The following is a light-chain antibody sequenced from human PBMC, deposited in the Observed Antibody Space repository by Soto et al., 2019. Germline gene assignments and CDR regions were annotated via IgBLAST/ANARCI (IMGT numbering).Light chain of an antibody. V-gene: IGLV2-11*01. CDR1: SSDVGGYNY. CDR3: CSYAGNYTYV. J-gene: IGLJ1*01. Sequence: QSALTQPRSVSGSPGQSVTISCTGTSSDVGGYNYVSWYQQNPGKAPKLMIHDVTKRPSGVTDRFSGSKSGNTASLTISGLQAEDEADYYCCSYAGNYTYVFGTGTKLTVL. CDR2: DVT.